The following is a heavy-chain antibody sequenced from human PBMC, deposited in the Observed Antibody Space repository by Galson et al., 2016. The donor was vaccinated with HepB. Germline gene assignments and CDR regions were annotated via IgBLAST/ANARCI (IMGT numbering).Heavy chain of an antibody. CDR1: GFSLSTAGVG. J-gene: IGHJ4*02. CDR2: IYRGDDE. V-gene: IGHV2-5*02. CDR3: AHITTLATIDF. Sequence: PALVKPTQTLTLTCTFAGFSLSTAGVGVGWIRQPPGKALEWLALIYRGDDERYSPSLKSRLTITKDTSKNQVVLTMTNMDPVDTATYYCAHITTLATIDFWGQGTLVTVSS. D-gene: IGHD1-14*01.